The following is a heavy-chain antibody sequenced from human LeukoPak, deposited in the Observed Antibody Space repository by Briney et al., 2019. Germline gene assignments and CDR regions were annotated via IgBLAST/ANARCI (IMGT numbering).Heavy chain of an antibody. CDR2: IYYSGST. J-gene: IGHJ6*03. Sequence: PSETLSLTCTVSGGSISSYYWSWIRQPPGKGLEWIGYIYYSGSTNYNPSLKSRVTISVDLSKNQFSLKLSSVTAADTAVYYCARTTEGGYTYDYFYYYYMDVWGEGTTVTISS. V-gene: IGHV4-59*01. CDR3: ARTTEGGYTYDYFYYYYMDV. D-gene: IGHD5-18*01. CDR1: GGSISSYY.